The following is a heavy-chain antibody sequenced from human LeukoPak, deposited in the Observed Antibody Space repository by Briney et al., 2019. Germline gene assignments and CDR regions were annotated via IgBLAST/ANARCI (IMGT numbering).Heavy chain of an antibody. V-gene: IGHV4-34*01. CDR1: WGSLRGYY. CDR3: AREKRAFRPLYYYYMDV. D-gene: IGHD2-21*01. CDR2: INHSGST. Sequence: SETLSLLRGVWWGSLRGYYWSWIRQPPGKGPELIGEINHSGSTNYNPSLKSRATISVDTSKNQFSLKLSSVTAADTAVYYCAREKRAFRPLYYYYMDVWGKGTTVTVSS. J-gene: IGHJ6*03.